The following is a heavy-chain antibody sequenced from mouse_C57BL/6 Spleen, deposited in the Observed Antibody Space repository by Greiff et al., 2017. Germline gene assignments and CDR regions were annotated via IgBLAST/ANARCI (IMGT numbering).Heavy chain of an antibody. CDR3: ARGPYYGSSYDGYAMDY. D-gene: IGHD1-1*01. CDR1: GYSFTDYN. Sequence: EVQLQESGPELVKPGASVKISCKASGYSFTDYNMNWVKQSNGKSLEWIGVINPNDGTTTYNQKFKGKATLTVDQSSSTAYMQLNSLTSEDSAVYYCARGPYYGSSYDGYAMDYWGQGTSVTVSS. V-gene: IGHV1-39*01. J-gene: IGHJ4*01. CDR2: INPNDGTT.